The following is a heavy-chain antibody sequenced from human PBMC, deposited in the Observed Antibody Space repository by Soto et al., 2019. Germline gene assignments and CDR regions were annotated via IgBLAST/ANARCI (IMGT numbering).Heavy chain of an antibody. CDR1: GFTFRNYG. Sequence: GGSLRLSCAASGFTFRNYGMNWVRQAPGKGLEWVSYISSSSSTIYYADSVKGRFTISRDNAKNSLYLQMNSLRDEDTAVYYCARDVGYYYDSSGYYRFDYWGQGTLVTVSS. CDR2: ISSSSSTI. J-gene: IGHJ4*02. D-gene: IGHD3-22*01. V-gene: IGHV3-48*02. CDR3: ARDVGYYYDSSGYYRFDY.